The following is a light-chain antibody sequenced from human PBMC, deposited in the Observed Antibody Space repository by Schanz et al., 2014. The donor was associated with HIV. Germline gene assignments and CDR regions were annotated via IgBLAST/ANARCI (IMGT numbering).Light chain of an antibody. Sequence: EIVMTQSPATLSVSPGERATLSCRASQSVSSNLAWYQQKPGQALRLLIYGASTRATGIPARFSGSGSGTEFTLTISSLQSEDFAVYYCQHRSSWPYTFGQGSKLEMK. CDR2: GAS. V-gene: IGKV3-15*01. CDR3: QHRSSWPYT. J-gene: IGKJ2*01. CDR1: QSVSSN.